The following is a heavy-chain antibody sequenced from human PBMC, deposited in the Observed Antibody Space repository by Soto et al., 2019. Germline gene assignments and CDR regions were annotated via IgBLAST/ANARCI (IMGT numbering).Heavy chain of an antibody. CDR1: GGTFSSYA. CDR3: ARAVVVVVAANYYYYGIDV. CDR2: IIPIFGTA. D-gene: IGHD2-15*01. J-gene: IGHJ6*02. Sequence: GASVKVSCKASGGTFSSYAISWVRQAPGQGLEWMGGIIPIFGTANYAQKFQGRVTITADESTSTAYMELSSLRSEDTAVYYCARAVVVVVAANYYYYGIDVWGQGTTVTVSS. V-gene: IGHV1-69*13.